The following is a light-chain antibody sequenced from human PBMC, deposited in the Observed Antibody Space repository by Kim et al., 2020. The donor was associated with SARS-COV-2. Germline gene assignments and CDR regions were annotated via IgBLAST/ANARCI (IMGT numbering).Light chain of an antibody. J-gene: IGKJ2*01. V-gene: IGKV3-11*01. CDR2: DAS. CDR3: QQRSNWSDT. CDR1: QSVTSA. Sequence: SLSPGESPSLSRRPPQSVTSALSWSQHNPGRAPGLLLYDASHRASGTPDSFSGCGSGTVFSLPISRVAPEDFAVYYCQQRSNWSDTFGQGTKLDI.